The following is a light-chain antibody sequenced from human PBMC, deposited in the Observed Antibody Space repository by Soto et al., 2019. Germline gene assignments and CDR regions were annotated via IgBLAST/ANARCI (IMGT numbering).Light chain of an antibody. CDR1: QSIDRW. V-gene: IGKV1-5*03. Sequence: DIQMTQSPSILSASIGDRVTITCRASQSIDRWLVWYQQKPGKSPNFLMYEASKLESGVPPRFSGSGSGTEFTLTISSLQPDDFATSYCQQHKSYPRTVGQGTKVEIK. CDR3: QQHKSYPRT. CDR2: EAS. J-gene: IGKJ1*01.